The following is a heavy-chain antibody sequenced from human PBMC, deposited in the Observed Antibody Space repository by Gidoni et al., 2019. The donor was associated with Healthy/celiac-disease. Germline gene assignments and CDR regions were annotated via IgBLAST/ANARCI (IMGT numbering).Heavy chain of an antibody. CDR1: GGSISSSSYY. V-gene: IGHV4-39*01. J-gene: IGHJ3*02. CDR2: IYYSGST. CDR3: ATPRGSMAGGDAFDI. D-gene: IGHD6-19*01. Sequence: QLQLQESGPGLVKPSETLSLTCTVSGGSISSSSYYWGWIRQPPGKGLEWIGSIYYSGSTYYNPSLKSRVTISVDTSKNQFSLKLSSVTAADTAVYYCATPRGSMAGGDAFDIWGQGTMVTVSS.